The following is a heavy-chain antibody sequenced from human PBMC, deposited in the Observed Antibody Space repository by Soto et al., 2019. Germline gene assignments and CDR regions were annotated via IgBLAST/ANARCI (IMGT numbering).Heavy chain of an antibody. J-gene: IGHJ4*02. CDR2: LSYTGNT. CDR1: GGCLCGDY. V-gene: IGHV4-59*01. Sequence: PSETLSLTCTVSGGCLCGDYLTWIRQPPGKGLEWIGYLSYTGNTNYNPSLKSRVTISVDRSKIQFFLELRSVTAADTAVYYCARMDSSDYYRIDYWGQGTQVTVSS. D-gene: IGHD3-22*01. CDR3: ARMDSSDYYRIDY.